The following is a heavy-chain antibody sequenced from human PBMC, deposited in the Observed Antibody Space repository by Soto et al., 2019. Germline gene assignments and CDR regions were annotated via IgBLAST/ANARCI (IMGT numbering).Heavy chain of an antibody. CDR1: GGSISSYY. CDR3: ARRYGGSLDC. CDR2: IYYSGST. Sequence: QVQLQESGPGLVKPSETLSLTCTVSGGSISSYYWSWIRQPPGKALEWIGFIYYSGSTNYNPSLKSLVTVSEDRSKNQFCLKLSSVTAADTAVYYCARRYGGSLDCWGQGTLVTASS. V-gene: IGHV4-59*08. J-gene: IGHJ4*02. D-gene: IGHD4-17*01.